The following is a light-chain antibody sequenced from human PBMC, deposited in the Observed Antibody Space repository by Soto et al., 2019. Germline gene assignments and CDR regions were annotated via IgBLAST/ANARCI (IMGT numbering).Light chain of an antibody. CDR1: QSVISNY. CDR2: DAS. Sequence: EIVFTQSPGTLCLSPGERATLSCRASQSVISNYLAWYQQKRPGQAPRLLIYDASTRATGVPDRFSGSGSGTDFTLAISRLEPEDAAVYYCQQYGGSSWTFGQGTKVDIK. V-gene: IGKV3-20*01. CDR3: QQYGGSSWT. J-gene: IGKJ1*01.